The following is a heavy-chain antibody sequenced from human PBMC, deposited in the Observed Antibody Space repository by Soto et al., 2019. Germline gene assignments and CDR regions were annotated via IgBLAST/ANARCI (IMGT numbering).Heavy chain of an antibody. CDR2: INAGNGNT. Sequence: ASVKVSCKATGYTFTTYAMHWVRQAPGQRLEWMGWINAGNGNTKYSQKFQGRVTITRDTSASTAYMEVSSLRSEDTALYYCASKSGTYYAFDIWGQGTMVTVSS. CDR3: ASKSGTYYAFDI. D-gene: IGHD1-26*01. J-gene: IGHJ3*02. CDR1: GYTFTTYA. V-gene: IGHV1-3*01.